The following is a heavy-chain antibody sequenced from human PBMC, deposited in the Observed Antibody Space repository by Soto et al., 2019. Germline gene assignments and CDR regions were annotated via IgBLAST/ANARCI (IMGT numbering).Heavy chain of an antibody. CDR3: VRQGIGNLHGLVDV. CDR2: VYYDGGS. D-gene: IGHD3-10*01. J-gene: IGHJ6*02. Sequence: QVQLQESGPGLVKPSETLSLTCTVSGGSIDGRNCAWIRQPPGKGLEWLGYVYYDGGSSYNPSLKSRLTLSMDTSKSQFSRQLRSVTAADTAVYYCVRQGIGNLHGLVDVWGRGTTVTVSS. CDR1: GGSIDGRN. V-gene: IGHV4-59*08.